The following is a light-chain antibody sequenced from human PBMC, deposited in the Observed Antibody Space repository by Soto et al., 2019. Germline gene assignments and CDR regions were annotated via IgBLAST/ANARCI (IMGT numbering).Light chain of an antibody. CDR1: QGIRND. CDR2: AAS. Sequence: DIQMTQSPSTLSASVGDGVTITCRASQGIRNDLGWYQQKPGKVPNLLIYAASSLQTGVPSRFSGSGSRTDFTLTISSLQPEDFATYYCQQSYKSPPTFGPGTKVDIK. V-gene: IGKV1-39*01. J-gene: IGKJ1*01. CDR3: QQSYKSPPT.